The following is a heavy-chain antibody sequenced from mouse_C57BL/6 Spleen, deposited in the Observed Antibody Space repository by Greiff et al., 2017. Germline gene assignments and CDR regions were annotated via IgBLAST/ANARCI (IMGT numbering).Heavy chain of an antibody. CDR3: ASAYSNQAWFAY. Sequence: QVQLQQPGAELVRPGSSVKLSCKASGYTFTSYWMHWVKQRPIQGLEWIGNIDPSDSETHYNQKFKDKATLTVDKSSSTAYMQLSSLTSEDSAVYYGASAYSNQAWFAYWGQGTLVTVSA. D-gene: IGHD2-5*01. J-gene: IGHJ3*01. V-gene: IGHV1-52*01. CDR2: IDPSDSET. CDR1: GYTFTSYW.